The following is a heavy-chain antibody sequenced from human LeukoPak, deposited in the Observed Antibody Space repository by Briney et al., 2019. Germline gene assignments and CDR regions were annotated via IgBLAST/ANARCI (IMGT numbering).Heavy chain of an antibody. V-gene: IGHV1-2*02. Sequence: ASVKVSCKASGYTFTSYDINWVRQAPGQGLEWMGWINPNSGGANYAQKFQGRVTTTRDTSISTAYMELSRLRSDDTAVYYCARDLGSSGEFDPWGQGTLVTVSS. CDR3: ARDLGSSGEFDP. CDR1: GYTFTSYD. J-gene: IGHJ5*02. CDR2: INPNSGGA. D-gene: IGHD6-19*01.